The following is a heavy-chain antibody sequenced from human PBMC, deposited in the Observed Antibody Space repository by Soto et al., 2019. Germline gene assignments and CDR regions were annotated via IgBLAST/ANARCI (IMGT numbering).Heavy chain of an antibody. D-gene: IGHD4-17*01. V-gene: IGHV3-23*01. Sequence: QPGGSLRLSCAASGFTFSSNAMSWVRQAPGKGLEWVSAISGSGGSTYYADSVKGRFTISRDNSKNTLYLQMNSLRAEDTAVYYCANGRTVTTGFDYWGQGTLVTVSS. CDR2: ISGSGGST. CDR1: GFTFSSNA. CDR3: ANGRTVTTGFDY. J-gene: IGHJ4*02.